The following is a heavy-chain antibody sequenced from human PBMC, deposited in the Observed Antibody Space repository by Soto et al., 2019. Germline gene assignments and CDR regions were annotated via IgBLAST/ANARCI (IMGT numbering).Heavy chain of an antibody. Sequence: SETLSLTCAVSCGSIGTSAYYWGWIRQAPGKGLGWIGSINHSGNTYLSPSLKDRVTMSVDTSKNSFSLKLRSATAADTGLYYCSRRAPEGFDPWGQGTLVTVSS. CDR3: SRRAPEGFDP. V-gene: IGHV4-39*01. CDR2: INHSGNT. J-gene: IGHJ5*02. CDR1: CGSIGTSAYY.